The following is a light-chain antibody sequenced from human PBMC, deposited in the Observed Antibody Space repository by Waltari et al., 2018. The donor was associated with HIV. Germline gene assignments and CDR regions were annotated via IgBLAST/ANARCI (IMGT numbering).Light chain of an antibody. Sequence: QSALTQPRSVAGSPGPSVTISCTGTNRYVGRYNYSGWSHHYPDKAPKLLIYEVYKRPSGVPGRFSGSKSGNTASLTISGLQAEDEADYHCCSFTQSHTAVFGGGTKLTVL. J-gene: IGLJ2*01. CDR1: NRYVGRYNY. CDR3: CSFTQSHTAV. V-gene: IGLV2-11*01. CDR2: EVY.